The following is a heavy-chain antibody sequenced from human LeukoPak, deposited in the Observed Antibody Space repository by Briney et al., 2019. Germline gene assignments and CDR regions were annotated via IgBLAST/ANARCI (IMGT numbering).Heavy chain of an antibody. CDR1: GFTFSGYG. Sequence: GGSLRLSCAASGFTFSGYGMHWVRQAPGKGPEWVAVIWYDGSDKYYADSVQGRFTISRDNSENTLYLQMSSLRAEGTAVYYCARDRVTRYFDLWGRGTLVTVSS. V-gene: IGHV3-33*01. CDR2: IWYDGSDK. D-gene: IGHD3-10*01. CDR3: ARDRVTRYFDL. J-gene: IGHJ2*01.